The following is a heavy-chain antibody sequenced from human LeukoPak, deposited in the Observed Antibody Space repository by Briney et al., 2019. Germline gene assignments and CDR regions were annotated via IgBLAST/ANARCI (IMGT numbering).Heavy chain of an antibody. CDR1: GFTFSSNA. CDR2: ISYDGSNK. D-gene: IGHD6-19*01. CDR3: ARGADRGIVVAAD. V-gene: IGHV3-30-3*01. Sequence: QTGGSLRLSCAASGFTFSSNAMHWVRQAPGKGLEWVAVISYDGSNKYYADSVKGRFTISRDNSKNTLYLQMNSLRAEDTAVYYCARGADRGIVVAADWGQGALVTVSS. J-gene: IGHJ4*02.